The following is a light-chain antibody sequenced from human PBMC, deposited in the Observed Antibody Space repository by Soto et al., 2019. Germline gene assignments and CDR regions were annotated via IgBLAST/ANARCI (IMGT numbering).Light chain of an antibody. J-gene: IGKJ2*01. CDR1: RSVSSRY. V-gene: IGKV3-20*01. CDR2: GAS. Sequence: EIVLTQSPDTLSLSPGERATLSCRASRSVSSRYLAWYQQKPGQAPRLLIYGASSRATGIPDRFSGSGSGTDFSLTISRLEPEDFAVYYCQQYGSSPPYTFGQGTKLEIK. CDR3: QQYGSSPPYT.